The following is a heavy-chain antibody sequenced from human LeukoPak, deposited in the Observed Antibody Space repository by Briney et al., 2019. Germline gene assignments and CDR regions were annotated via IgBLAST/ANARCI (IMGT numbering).Heavy chain of an antibody. V-gene: IGHV3-30*04. CDR1: GFTFNSYA. D-gene: IGHD6-25*01. CDR3: ARKDSRGNAFDI. CDR2: ISYDGSNK. J-gene: IGHJ3*02. Sequence: HPGGSLRLSCAASGFTFNSYAMHWVRQAPGKGLEWVAVISYDGSNKYYADSVKGRFTISRDNSKNTLYLQMNSLRAEDTAVYYCARKDSRGNAFDIWGQGTMVTVSS.